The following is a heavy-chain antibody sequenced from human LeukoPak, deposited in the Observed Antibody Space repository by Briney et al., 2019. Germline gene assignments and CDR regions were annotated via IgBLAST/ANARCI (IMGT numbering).Heavy chain of an antibody. Sequence: ASVKVSCKTSGYTFTGYFMHWVRQAPGQGLECMGWINLNSGGTNYAQKFQGRVTMTRDTSISTAYMELNSLTSDDTAVYYCARAVGGGPFDYWGQGTVVTVPS. CDR1: GYTFTGYF. CDR2: INLNSGGT. J-gene: IGHJ4*02. CDR3: ARAVGGGPFDY. D-gene: IGHD2-21*01. V-gene: IGHV1-2*02.